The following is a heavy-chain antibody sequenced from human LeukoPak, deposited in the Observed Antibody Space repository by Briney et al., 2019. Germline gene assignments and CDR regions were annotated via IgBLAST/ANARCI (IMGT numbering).Heavy chain of an antibody. CDR1: GFTFSSYG. CDR3: ANYGDYQYFDY. V-gene: IGHV3-33*06. J-gene: IGHJ4*02. Sequence: PGRSLRLSCAASGFTFSSYGMHWVRQAPGKGLEWVAVIWSDGSNKYYADSVKGRFTISRDNSKNTLYLQMNSLKTDDTAVYYCANYGDYQYFDYWGQGTPVTVSS. CDR2: IWSDGSNK. D-gene: IGHD4-17*01.